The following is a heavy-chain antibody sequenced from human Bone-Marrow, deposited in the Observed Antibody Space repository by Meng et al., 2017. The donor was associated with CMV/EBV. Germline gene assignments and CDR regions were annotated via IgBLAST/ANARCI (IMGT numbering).Heavy chain of an antibody. Sequence: GESLKISCAASGFTFSSYWMSWVRQAPGKGLEWVANIKQDGSEKYYVDSVKGRFTASRDNARNSLYLQMNSLRDEDTAVYYCARIHYDSWSGYYRDYWGQGARVTVAS. V-gene: IGHV3-7*01. D-gene: IGHD3-3*01. J-gene: IGHJ4*02. CDR3: ARIHYDSWSGYYRDY. CDR2: IKQDGSEK. CDR1: GFTFSSYW.